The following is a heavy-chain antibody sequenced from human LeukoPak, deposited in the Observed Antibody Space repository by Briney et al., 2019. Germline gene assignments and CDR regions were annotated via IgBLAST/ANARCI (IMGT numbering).Heavy chain of an antibody. CDR1: GFTFSGYA. J-gene: IGHJ4*02. V-gene: IGHV3-64*01. Sequence: GGSLRLSCAASGFTFSGYAMHWVRQAPGKGLEYVSAISDNGGSTNYANSVKGRFTISRANSKNTVYLQVGSLRPEDMAVYYCARGVGYFDSTGYFMYYFDYWGQGALVTVSS. CDR2: ISDNGGST. CDR3: ARGVGYFDSTGYFMYYFDY. D-gene: IGHD3-22*01.